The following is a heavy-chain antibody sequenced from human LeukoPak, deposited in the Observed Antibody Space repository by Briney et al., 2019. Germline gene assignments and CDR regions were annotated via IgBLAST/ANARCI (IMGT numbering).Heavy chain of an antibody. V-gene: IGHV3-53*01. CDR1: GFTVSSNY. CDR2: LYSGGST. Sequence: PGGSLRLSCAASGFTVSSNYMSWARQAPAKGLEWVSVLYSGGSTYYADSVKGRFSISRDNSKNTLYLQMNSLRAEDTAVYYCARGDYGDYVFDYWGQGTLVTVSS. J-gene: IGHJ4*02. CDR3: ARGDYGDYVFDY. D-gene: IGHD4-17*01.